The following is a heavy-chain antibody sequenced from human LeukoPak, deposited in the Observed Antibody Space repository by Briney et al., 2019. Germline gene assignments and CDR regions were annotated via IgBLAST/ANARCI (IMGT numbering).Heavy chain of an antibody. CDR3: ARHYSSAYYFDY. CDR2: IFFSGNT. J-gene: IGHJ4*02. V-gene: IGHV4-39*01. Sequence: PSETLSLTCTVSGGSISSSSYYWGWVRQPPGKGLEWIGSIFFSGNTYSNPSLRSRVSIFVDTSKNQFSLKLSSVTAADTAVYYCARHYSSAYYFDYWGQGTLVTVSS. D-gene: IGHD5-18*01. CDR1: GGSISSSSYY.